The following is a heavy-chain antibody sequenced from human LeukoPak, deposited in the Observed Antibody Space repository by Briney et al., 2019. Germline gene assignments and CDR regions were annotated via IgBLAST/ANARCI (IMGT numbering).Heavy chain of an antibody. Sequence: QPGGSLRLSCAASGFTFSNYWMLWLRQAPGMGLVWVSRIKGDGTDTTYADSVKGRFTISRDNAKSTLYLQMNSLRAEDTAVYYCLYHDSGVTSPLESYWGQGILVTVST. J-gene: IGHJ4*02. V-gene: IGHV3-74*01. CDR1: GFTFSNYW. CDR2: IKGDGTDT. CDR3: LYHDSGVTSPLESY. D-gene: IGHD3-22*01.